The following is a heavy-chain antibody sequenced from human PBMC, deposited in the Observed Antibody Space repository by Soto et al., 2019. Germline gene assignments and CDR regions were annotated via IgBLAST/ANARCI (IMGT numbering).Heavy chain of an antibody. J-gene: IGHJ4*02. CDR2: ISADNGNT. CDR3: ARDGKRITMIVRAVGY. Sequence: QVQLVQSGAEVKKPGASVKVSCKASGYTFTSDGISWVRQAPGQGLEGMGWISADNGNTNYAQKLQGRVTMTTDTSTSTAYMELRSLRSDDTAVYSCARDGKRITMIVRAVGYWGQGTLVTVAA. V-gene: IGHV1-18*01. D-gene: IGHD3-22*01. CDR1: GYTFTSDG.